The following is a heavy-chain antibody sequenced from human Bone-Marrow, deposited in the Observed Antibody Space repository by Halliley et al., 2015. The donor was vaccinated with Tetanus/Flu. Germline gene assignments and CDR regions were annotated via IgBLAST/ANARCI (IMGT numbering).Heavy chain of an antibody. D-gene: IGHD2-15*01. J-gene: IGHJ6*02. Sequence: GLVKPSETLSLTCTISGGSINSYYWSWIRQPPGKGLEWIGYIYDTGKINYNPSLKSRVTISADTSQNQFSLNLSSVTAADTAVYYCARHRPYCSGGSCHPGVYYGMDVWGQGTTVTVSS. CDR1: GGSINSYY. CDR2: IYDTGKI. CDR3: ARHRPYCSGGSCHPGVYYGMDV. V-gene: IGHV4-59*08.